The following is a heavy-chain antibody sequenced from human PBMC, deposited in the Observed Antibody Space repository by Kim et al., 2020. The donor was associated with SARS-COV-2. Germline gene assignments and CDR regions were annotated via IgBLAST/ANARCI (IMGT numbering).Heavy chain of an antibody. Sequence: GGSLRLSCLASGFNFRSYAMHWVRQAPGKGLEYVSAIRTNGENTDYADSVKGRFTTSRDNAKNTLYLQMRSLRLEDSAVYYCVGGRGDYWGEGTQVTGSS. V-gene: IGHV3-64D*09. CDR1: GFNFRSYA. D-gene: IGHD3-16*01. J-gene: IGHJ4*02. CDR2: IRTNGENT. CDR3: VGGRGDY.